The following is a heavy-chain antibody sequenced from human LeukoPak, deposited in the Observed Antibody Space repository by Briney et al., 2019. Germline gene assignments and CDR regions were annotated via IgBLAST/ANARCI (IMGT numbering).Heavy chain of an antibody. CDR3: ARSFDSAYYYMDV. CDR2: VSHSGGT. D-gene: IGHD3-10*01. J-gene: IGHJ6*03. CDR1: GGSISSSY. V-gene: IGHV4-59*08. Sequence: SETLSLTCTVSGGSISSSYWSWIRQPPGKGLDWIGYVSHSGGTNYKPSLKSRVTISVDTSKRQFSLELSSVTAADTAVYYCARSFDSAYYYMDVWGKGTTVTVS.